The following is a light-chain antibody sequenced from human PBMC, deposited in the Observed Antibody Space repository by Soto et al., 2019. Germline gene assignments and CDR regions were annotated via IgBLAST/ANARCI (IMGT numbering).Light chain of an antibody. J-gene: IGLJ1*01. CDR1: STYIGAYNY. CDR3: NSYTTLSNRV. V-gene: IGLV2-14*01. Sequence: QSVLTQPASGSGAPGRSITISCTGTSTYIGAYNYVSWYQQHPGKAPKLLIYEVTNRPSGVSNRFSGSKSGNTASLTISGLQAEDEANYYCNSYTTLSNRVFGPGTKVTVL. CDR2: EVT.